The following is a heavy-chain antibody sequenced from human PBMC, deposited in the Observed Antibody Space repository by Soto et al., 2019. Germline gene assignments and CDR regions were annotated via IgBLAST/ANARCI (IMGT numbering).Heavy chain of an antibody. V-gene: IGHV4-39*01. CDR2: IYYSGST. Sequence: SETLSLTCTVSGGSISSSFYYWGWIRQPPGKGLEWIGSIYYSGSTCYNPSLKSRVTISVDTSKNQFSLKLSSVTAADTAVFYCARQGGKWEPTAPFDFWGQGTLVTVSS. CDR3: ARQGGKWEPTAPFDF. CDR1: GGSISSSFYY. D-gene: IGHD1-26*01. J-gene: IGHJ4*02.